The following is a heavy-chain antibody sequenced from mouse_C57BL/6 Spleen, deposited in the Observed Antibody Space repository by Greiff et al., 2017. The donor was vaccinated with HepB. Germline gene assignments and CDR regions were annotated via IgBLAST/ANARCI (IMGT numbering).Heavy chain of an antibody. CDR3: AREATVVDGYFDV. CDR2: IYPRDGST. CDR1: GYTFTDHT. Sequence: QVQLKESDAELVKPGASVKISCKVSGYTFTDHTIHWMKQRPEQGLEWIGWIYPRDGSTKYNEKFKGKAQLTADKSSSTAYMQLNSLTSEYSAVYFCAREATVVDGYFDVWGTGTTVTVSS. D-gene: IGHD1-1*01. V-gene: IGHV1-78*01. J-gene: IGHJ1*03.